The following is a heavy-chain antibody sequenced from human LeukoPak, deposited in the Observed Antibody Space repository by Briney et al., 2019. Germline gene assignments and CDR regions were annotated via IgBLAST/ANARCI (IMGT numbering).Heavy chain of an antibody. Sequence: SSVKVSCQPSGYTFTRYDINRVRQATGQGLECMGWMNPNSGNTGYAQKFQGRVTMTRNTSIGTAYMELSSLRSEDTAVYYCARGVEGFLASGDYYYYGMDVGGQGTTVTVSS. CDR2: MNPNSGNT. CDR1: GYTFTRYD. J-gene: IGHJ6*02. D-gene: IGHD3-3*01. V-gene: IGHV1-8*01. CDR3: ARGVEGFLASGDYYYYGMDV.